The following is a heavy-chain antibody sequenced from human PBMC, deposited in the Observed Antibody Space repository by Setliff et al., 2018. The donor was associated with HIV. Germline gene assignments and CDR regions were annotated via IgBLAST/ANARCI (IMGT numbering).Heavy chain of an antibody. CDR3: ARDLKRPNSNFWGGYPIPFDS. J-gene: IGHJ4*02. CDR1: GYTFTDYG. CDR2: INTNTGSP. Sequence: ASVKVSCKASGYTFTDYGMNWVRQAPGQGLEWMGWINTNTGSPTYARGFTGRFVFSLDTSVSTAYLQISSLKAEDTAVYFCARDLKRPNSNFWGGYPIPFDSWGQGTLVTVSS. D-gene: IGHD3-3*01. V-gene: IGHV7-4-1*02.